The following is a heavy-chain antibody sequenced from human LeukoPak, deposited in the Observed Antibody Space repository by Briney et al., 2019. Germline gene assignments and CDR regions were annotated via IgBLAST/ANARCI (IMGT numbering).Heavy chain of an antibody. Sequence: ASVKVSCKASGYTFTSYGISWVRQAPGQGLEWMGWISAYNGNTNYAQRPQGRVTMTTDTSTSTAYMELRSLRSDDTAVYYCARDTGLYCSGGSCYYDYWGQGTLVTVSS. CDR3: ARDTGLYCSGGSCYYDY. CDR1: GYTFTSYG. J-gene: IGHJ4*02. V-gene: IGHV1-18*01. D-gene: IGHD2-15*01. CDR2: ISAYNGNT.